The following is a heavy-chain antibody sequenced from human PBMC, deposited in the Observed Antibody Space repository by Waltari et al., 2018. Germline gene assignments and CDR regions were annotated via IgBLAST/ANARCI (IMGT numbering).Heavy chain of an antibody. CDR3: ARGAYSNRFDY. V-gene: IGHV4-38-2*01. J-gene: IGHJ4*02. D-gene: IGHD6-13*01. CDR1: GYSISSGSY. Sequence: QVQLQESGPGLVKPSETLSLTCAVSGYSISSGSYWGWIRQPPGKGLEWIGSIYHSGSTYYNPSLKSRVTISVDTSKNQFSLKLSSVTAADTAVYYCARGAYSNRFDYWGQGTLVTVSS. CDR2: IYHSGST.